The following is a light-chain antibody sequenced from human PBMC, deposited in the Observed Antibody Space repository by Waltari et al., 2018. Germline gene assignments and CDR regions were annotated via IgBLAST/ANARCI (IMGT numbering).Light chain of an antibody. CDR1: RSNIGRNY. J-gene: IGLJ3*02. CDR2: RTK. Sequence: QSVLTQPPSASGTPGQRVTISFFGTRSNIGRNYLYLNQQLPGPAPKLLISRTKQRPSGVPDRFSGSKSGTSASLAISGLRSEDEADYYCAAWDDSLSGRVFGGGTKVTVL. CDR3: AAWDDSLSGRV. V-gene: IGLV1-47*01.